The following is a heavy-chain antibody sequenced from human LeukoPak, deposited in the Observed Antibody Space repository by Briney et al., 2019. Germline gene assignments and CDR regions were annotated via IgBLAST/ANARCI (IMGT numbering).Heavy chain of an antibody. J-gene: IGHJ4*02. D-gene: IGHD3-9*01. V-gene: IGHV3-53*01. CDR2: IYSGGST. CDR3: AREDILTGYSDY. CDR1: GLTVSNNY. Sequence: GGSLRLSCAASGLTVSNNYMNWVRQAPGKGLEWVSIIYSGGSTYYADSVKGRFTISRDNSKNTLYLQMNSLRAEDTAVYYCAREDILTGYSDYWGQGTLVTVSS.